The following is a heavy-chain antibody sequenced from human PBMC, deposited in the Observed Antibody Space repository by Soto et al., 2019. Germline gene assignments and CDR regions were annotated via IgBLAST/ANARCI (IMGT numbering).Heavy chain of an antibody. J-gene: IGHJ4*02. Sequence: GGSLRLSCAASGFTFSDTWMSWVRQAPGRGLEWVGRIKAETDGTTTVYAAPVKCRFTISRDDSENRLYLQLNSLKREDTAVYFCTTGDHNGTGGFDYWGQGAVVTVAS. D-gene: IGHD1-20*01. CDR1: GFTFSDTW. CDR3: TTGDHNGTGGFDY. CDR2: IKAETDGTTT. V-gene: IGHV3-15*01.